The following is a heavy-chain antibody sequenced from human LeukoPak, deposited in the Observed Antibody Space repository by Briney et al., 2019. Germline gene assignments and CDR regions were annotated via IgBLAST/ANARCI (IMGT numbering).Heavy chain of an antibody. CDR1: GFTFSNAW. CDR2: IKSKTDGGTT. D-gene: IGHD3-22*01. V-gene: IGHV3-15*01. CDR3: AKDPDWYYDSSGYPGYYFDY. Sequence: GGSLRLSCAASGFTFSNAWKSWVRQAPGKGLEWVGRIKSKTDGGTTDYAAPVKGRFTISRDDSKNTLYLQMNSLRAEDTAVYYCAKDPDWYYDSSGYPGYYFDYWGQGTLVTVSS. J-gene: IGHJ4*02.